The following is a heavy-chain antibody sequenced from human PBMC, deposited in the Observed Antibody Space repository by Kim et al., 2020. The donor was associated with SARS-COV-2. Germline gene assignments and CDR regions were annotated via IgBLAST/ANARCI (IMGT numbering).Heavy chain of an antibody. CDR1: GFTFDDYA. D-gene: IGHD3-10*01. J-gene: IGHJ6*02. V-gene: IGHV3-9*01. Sequence: GGSLRLSCAASGFTFDDYAMHWVRQAPGKGLEWVSGISWNSGTIGYADSVKGRFTIYRDNAKNSLYLQMNSLRTEDTALYYCATSKITMFQGVVYGIDVWGQGSTVTVSS. CDR2: ISWNSGTI. CDR3: ATSKITMFQGVVYGIDV.